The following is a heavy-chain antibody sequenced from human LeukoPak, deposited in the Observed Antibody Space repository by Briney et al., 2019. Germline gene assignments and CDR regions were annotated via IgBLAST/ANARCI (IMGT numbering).Heavy chain of an antibody. Sequence: ETLSLTCTVSGGSISSYYWSWVRQAPGKGLEWVSSISGSGSITSYADSVKGRFTISRDNSKNTLYLQMNSLRAEDTAVYYCAKGHPTSILVVVTATRGGPWGQGTMVTVSS. CDR1: GGSISSYY. CDR2: ISGSGSIT. V-gene: IGHV3-23*01. CDR3: AKGHPTSILVVVTATRGGP. J-gene: IGHJ5*02. D-gene: IGHD2-21*02.